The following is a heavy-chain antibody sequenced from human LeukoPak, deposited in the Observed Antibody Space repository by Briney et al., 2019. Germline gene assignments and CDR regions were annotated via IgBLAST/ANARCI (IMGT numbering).Heavy chain of an antibody. CDR1: GGSISSYY. D-gene: IGHD1-26*01. CDR3: ARENSGSYREFDY. Sequence: PSETLSLTCTVSGGSISSYYWSWIRQPAGKGLEWIGRIYTSGSTNYNASLQSRVSMSVDTSKNQFSLKLSSVTPADTAVFSCARENSGSYREFDYWGQGTLVTVSS. J-gene: IGHJ4*02. V-gene: IGHV4-4*07. CDR2: IYTSGST.